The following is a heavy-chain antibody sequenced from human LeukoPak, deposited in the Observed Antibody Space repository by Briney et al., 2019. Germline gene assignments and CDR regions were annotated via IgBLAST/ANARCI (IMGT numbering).Heavy chain of an antibody. J-gene: IGHJ4*02. CDR3: AKGVRLWFAFYFDY. CDR2: ISGNGFNT. V-gene: IGHV3-23*01. Sequence: GGSLRRSCAATGLNLGNYAMSWFRQAPGKGLEWVSAISGNGFNTYYADSVKGRFTISGESSGNTLSLQMHNLRAEDTAVYYCAKGVRLWFAFYFDYWGQGTLVTVSS. CDR1: GLNLGNYA. D-gene: IGHD3-10*01.